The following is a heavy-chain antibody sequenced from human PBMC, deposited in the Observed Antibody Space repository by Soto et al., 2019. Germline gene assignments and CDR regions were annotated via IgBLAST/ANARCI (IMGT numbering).Heavy chain of an antibody. J-gene: IGHJ1*01. Sequence: QVQLQESGPGLVKPSQTLSLTCTVSGGSISSGDYYWSWIRQPPGKGLEWIGYIYYSGSTYYNPSQKSRFTIPVDTAKNQSLQNLSSVTAADTALYYCAGRAYGDHAQHWGQGTLGTVSS. V-gene: IGHV4-30-4*01. CDR2: IYYSGST. CDR3: AGRAYGDHAQH. CDR1: GGSISSGDYY. D-gene: IGHD4-17*01.